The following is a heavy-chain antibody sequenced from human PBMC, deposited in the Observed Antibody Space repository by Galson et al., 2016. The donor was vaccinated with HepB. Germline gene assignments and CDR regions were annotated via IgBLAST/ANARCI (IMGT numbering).Heavy chain of an antibody. J-gene: IGHJ3*01. D-gene: IGHD4-17*01. CDR3: ARESPTTAGAFDV. CDR2: IHSDGSTT. Sequence: SLRLSCAASGLIFSNYWMHWARQAPGKGLLWVSRIHSDGSTTSYADSVKGRFTVSRDNAKNTLYMQMNSLRAEDTAVYYCARESPTTAGAFDVWGQGTMVTVSS. V-gene: IGHV3-74*01. CDR1: GLIFSNYW.